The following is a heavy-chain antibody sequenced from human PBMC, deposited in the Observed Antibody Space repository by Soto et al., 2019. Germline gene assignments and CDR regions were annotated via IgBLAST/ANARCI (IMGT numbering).Heavy chain of an antibody. Sequence: EVQLVESGGDLVRPGGSLRLSCAASGFDLNYYSMNWVRQAPAKGLEWVSSISPRSDDIYYADSVKGRFTISRDNAKNSVYLQMNNVRDEDTAVYYCARPRGPRGYDLIDYWGQGTLVIVSS. J-gene: IGHJ4*02. CDR2: ISPRSDDI. CDR3: ARPRGPRGYDLIDY. V-gene: IGHV3-21*01. CDR1: GFDLNYYS. D-gene: IGHD5-12*01.